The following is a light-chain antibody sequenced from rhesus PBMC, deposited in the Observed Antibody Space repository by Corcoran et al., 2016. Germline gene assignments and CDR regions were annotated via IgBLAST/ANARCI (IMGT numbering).Light chain of an antibody. V-gene: IGKV1-21*01. CDR3: QQYSSRPFT. CDR2: KAS. Sequence: DIQMTQSPSSLSASVGDKVTITCRASQGISSWLAWYQQKPGKAPKLLIYKASSLQSGVPSRFSGSGSGTDFTLTISSRQSEDFATYYCQQYSSRPFTFGPGTKLDIK. J-gene: IGKJ3*01. CDR1: QGISSW.